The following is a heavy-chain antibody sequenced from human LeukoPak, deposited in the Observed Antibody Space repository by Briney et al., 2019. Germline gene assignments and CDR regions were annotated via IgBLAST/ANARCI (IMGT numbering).Heavy chain of an antibody. CDR2: IQYDGSNT. Sequence: GGSLRLSCAASGFTFSSYGMHWVRQAPGKGLEWVAFIQYDGSNTYYADSVKGRFTISRDNSKNTLYLQMNSLRPEDTAVYYCAKGGIGYSYGWSDHWGQGTLVTVSS. CDR1: GFTFSSYG. D-gene: IGHD5-18*01. V-gene: IGHV3-30*02. J-gene: IGHJ4*02. CDR3: AKGGIGYSYGWSDH.